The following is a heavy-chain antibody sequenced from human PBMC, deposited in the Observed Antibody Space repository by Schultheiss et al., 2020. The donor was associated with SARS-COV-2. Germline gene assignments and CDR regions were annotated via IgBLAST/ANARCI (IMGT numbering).Heavy chain of an antibody. CDR1: GGSFSGYY. CDR3: ASRPTGIAVAGTDY. D-gene: IGHD6-19*01. CDR2: IYYSGST. Sequence: SETLSLTCAVYGGSFSGYYWSWIRQPPGKGLEWIGSIYYSGSTYYNPSLKSRVTISVDTSKNQFSLKLSSVTAADTAVYYCASRPTGIAVAGTDYWGQGTLVTVSS. J-gene: IGHJ4*02. V-gene: IGHV4-34*01.